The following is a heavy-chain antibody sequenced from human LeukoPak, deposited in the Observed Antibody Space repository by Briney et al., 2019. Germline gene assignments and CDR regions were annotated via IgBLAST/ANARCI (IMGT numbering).Heavy chain of an antibody. CDR3: ARDKGTSYLSSFDY. CDR1: GYTFTSYD. Sequence: ASVKVSCKASGYTFTSYDINWVRQATGQGLEWMGWMSPNSGNTGYAQKFQGRVTMTRDTSISTAYMELSSLRSEDTAVYYCARDKGTSYLSSFDYWGQGTLVTVSS. CDR2: MSPNSGNT. D-gene: IGHD6-6*01. J-gene: IGHJ4*02. V-gene: IGHV1-8*01.